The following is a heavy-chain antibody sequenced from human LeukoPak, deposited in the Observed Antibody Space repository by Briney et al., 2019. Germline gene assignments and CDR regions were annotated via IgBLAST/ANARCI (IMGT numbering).Heavy chain of an antibody. V-gene: IGHV3-9*01. CDR3: ARDITEGNDFWSGYNTMDV. CDR1: GFTFDDYA. CDR2: ISWNSDMI. D-gene: IGHD3-3*01. Sequence: PGRSLRLSCAASGFTFDDYAMHWVRQAPGKGLEWVSGISWNSDMIGFADPVKGRFTISRDNAKNSLYLQMNSLRAEDTAVYYCARDITEGNDFWSGYNTMDVWGKGTTVTVSS. J-gene: IGHJ6*03.